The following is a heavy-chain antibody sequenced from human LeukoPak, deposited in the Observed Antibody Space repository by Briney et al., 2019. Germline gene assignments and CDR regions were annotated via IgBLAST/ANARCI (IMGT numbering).Heavy chain of an antibody. CDR2: IKTDGSEK. CDR3: AKDRGITIFGVATANYFDY. Sequence: GGSLRLSCEGSGFTFSNYWMGWVRQAPGKGLQWVANIKTDGSEKYYVDSVKGRFTISRDNAKNSLYLQMNSLRAEDTAVYYCAKDRGITIFGVATANYFDYWGQGTLVTVSS. D-gene: IGHD3-3*01. J-gene: IGHJ4*02. CDR1: GFTFSNYW. V-gene: IGHV3-7*01.